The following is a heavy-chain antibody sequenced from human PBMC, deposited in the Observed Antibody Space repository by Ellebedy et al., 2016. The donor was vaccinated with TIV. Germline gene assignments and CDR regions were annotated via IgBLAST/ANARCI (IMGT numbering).Heavy chain of an antibody. V-gene: IGHV3-23*01. J-gene: IGHJ3*01. CDR1: GFTFSSYA. Sequence: GESLKISXAASGFTFSSYAMSWVRQAPGKGLEWVSAISGSGGSTYYADSVEGRFTISRDSAKNSLYLQMNSLRAEDTAVYYCARDRAFDVWGQGTMVTVSS. CDR2: ISGSGGST. CDR3: ARDRAFDV.